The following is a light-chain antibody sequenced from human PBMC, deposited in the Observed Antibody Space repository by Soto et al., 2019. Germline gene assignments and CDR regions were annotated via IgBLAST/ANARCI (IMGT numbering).Light chain of an antibody. CDR1: QSISSY. V-gene: IGKV1-39*01. J-gene: IGKJ1*01. CDR2: AAS. CDR3: QQSYSTPWT. Sequence: DIQMTQSPSSLSASVGDRVTITCRASQSISSYLNWYQQKPGKAPKLLIYAASSLQSGVPSRFSGSGSGTDCTLTISSLQPEDVATYYCQQSYSTPWTCGQGTEVEIK.